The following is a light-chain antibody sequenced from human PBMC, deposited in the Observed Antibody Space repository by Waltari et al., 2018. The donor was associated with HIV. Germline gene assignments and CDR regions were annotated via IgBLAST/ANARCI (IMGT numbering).Light chain of an antibody. V-gene: IGKV1-5*03. CDR3: LQYKDFPLT. Sequence: DIQMTQSPSTLSASVGDRVTITCRASQTSSRWLAWYQQKPGKAPKLLIYKAFSLESGVPSRFSGSGSGTDFTLTISSLQPDDFATYYCLQYKDFPLTFGGGTKVEIK. CDR2: KAF. CDR1: QTSSRW. J-gene: IGKJ4*01.